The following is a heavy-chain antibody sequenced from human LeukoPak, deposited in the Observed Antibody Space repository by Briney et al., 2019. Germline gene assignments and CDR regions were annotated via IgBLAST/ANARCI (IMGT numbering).Heavy chain of an antibody. CDR1: GYTFTDYY. CDR3: ARARPPLFREVIVGELGDY. CDR2: INPNSGGT. V-gene: IGHV1-2*02. D-gene: IGHD3-16*02. Sequence: ASVKVSCKASGYTFTDYYMHWVRQAPGQGLEWMGWINPNSGGTNYAQKFQGRVTMTRDTSIDTAYMELSRLRSDDTAVYYCARARPPLFREVIVGELGDYWGQGTLVTVSS. J-gene: IGHJ4*02.